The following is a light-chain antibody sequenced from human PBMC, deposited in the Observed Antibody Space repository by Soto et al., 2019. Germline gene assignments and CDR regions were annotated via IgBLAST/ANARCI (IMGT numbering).Light chain of an antibody. CDR1: SSDIGGYNY. V-gene: IGLV2-8*01. Sequence: QSVLTQPPSASGSPGQSVTISCTGTSSDIGGYNYISWYQHHPGKAPKLMIYEVSQRPSGVPDCFSGSKSGNTASLTVSGLQAEDEADYYCSSYAGSNNRGVFGSGTKLTVL. J-gene: IGLJ1*01. CDR2: EVS. CDR3: SSYAGSNNRGV.